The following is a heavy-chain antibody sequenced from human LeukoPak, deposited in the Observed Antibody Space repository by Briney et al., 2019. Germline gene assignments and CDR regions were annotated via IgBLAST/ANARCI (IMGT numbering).Heavy chain of an antibody. CDR3: AREVDTGMVKYYYGMDV. Sequence: ASVKVSSKASGYTFTSYGISWVRQAPGQGLERMGWISAYNGNTNYAQKLQGRVTMTTETSTSTAYMELRSLRSDDTAVYYCAREVDTGMVKYYYGMDVWRQGTTVTVSS. CDR1: GYTFTSYG. D-gene: IGHD5-18*01. J-gene: IGHJ6*01. CDR2: ISAYNGNT. V-gene: IGHV1-18*01.